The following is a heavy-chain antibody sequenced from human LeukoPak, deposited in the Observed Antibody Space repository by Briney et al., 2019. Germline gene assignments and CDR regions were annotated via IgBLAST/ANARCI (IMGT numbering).Heavy chain of an antibody. CDR1: GGSISSGTHY. V-gene: IGHV4-31*03. CDR2: IYYTGIT. D-gene: IGHD1-1*01. CDR3: AREYDRYFDL. Sequence: SETLSLTCTVSGGSISSGTHYYNWIRQHPGKGLEWIGYIYYTGITSYNPSLRGRVSMSVDTSMNQVSLKVTSLTAADTAVYYCAREYDRYFDLWGRGTLVTVSS. J-gene: IGHJ2*01.